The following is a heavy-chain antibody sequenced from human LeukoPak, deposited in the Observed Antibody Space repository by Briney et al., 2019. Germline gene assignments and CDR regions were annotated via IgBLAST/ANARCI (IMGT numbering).Heavy chain of an antibody. CDR3: ARGLGDSSGWYALGGYGMDV. CDR2: INPNSGGT. CDR1: GYTFTGYY. V-gene: IGHV1-2*04. D-gene: IGHD6-19*01. J-gene: IGHJ6*02. Sequence: GASVKVSCKASGYTFTGYYMHWVRQAPGQGLEWMGWINPNSGGTNYAQKFQGWVTMTRDTSISTAYMELSRLRSDDTAVYYCARGLGDSSGWYALGGYGMDVWGQGTTVTVPS.